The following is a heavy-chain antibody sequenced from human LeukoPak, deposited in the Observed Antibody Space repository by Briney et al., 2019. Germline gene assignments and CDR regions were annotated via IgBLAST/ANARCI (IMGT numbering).Heavy chain of an antibody. CDR3: ARDGGIWYFDY. D-gene: IGHD3-16*01. Sequence: GGSLRLSCAASGFIFRNYAMHWVRQAPGKGLKWVAVIWYDGSNKYYADSVKGRFTISRDNSKKTLYLQMNSLRAEDTAVYYCARDGGIWYFDYWGQGTLVTVSS. J-gene: IGHJ4*02. CDR2: IWYDGSNK. V-gene: IGHV3-33*08. CDR1: GFIFRNYA.